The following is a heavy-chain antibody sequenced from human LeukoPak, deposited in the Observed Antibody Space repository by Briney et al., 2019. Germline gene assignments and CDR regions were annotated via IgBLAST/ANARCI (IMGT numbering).Heavy chain of an antibody. CDR1: GYTFTGYY. CDR3: ARDAIVRDYSNSDY. CDR2: INPNSGGT. V-gene: IGHV1-2*02. Sequence: GASVKVSCKASGYTFTGYYIHWVRQAPGQGLEWMGWINPNSGGTNYAQKFQGRFTMTRDTSISTAYMELSRLTSDATAVYYCARDAIVRDYSNSDYWGQGTLVTVSS. D-gene: IGHD4-11*01. J-gene: IGHJ4*02.